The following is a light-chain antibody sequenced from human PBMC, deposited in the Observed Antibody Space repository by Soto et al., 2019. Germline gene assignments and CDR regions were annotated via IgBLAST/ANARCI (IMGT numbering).Light chain of an antibody. Sequence: QSALTQPASVSGSPGQSITISCTGTSSDIGTYKYVPWFQHHPGKAPKLIISEVSNRPSGISDRFSGFKSANTAYLTISGVQPEDEADYHCSSYTTIKTVVFGGGTKLTV. CDR3: SSYTTIKTVV. V-gene: IGLV2-14*01. CDR1: SSDIGTYKY. J-gene: IGLJ2*01. CDR2: EVS.